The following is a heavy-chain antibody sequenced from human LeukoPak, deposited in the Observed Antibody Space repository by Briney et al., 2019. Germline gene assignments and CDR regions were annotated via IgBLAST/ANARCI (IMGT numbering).Heavy chain of an antibody. CDR1: GYAFTDCH. V-gene: IGHV1-2*04. CDR2: INPNTGVT. CDR3: ARELHSSWFDY. J-gene: IGHJ4*02. Sequence: ASVKVSCKASGYAFTDCHVHWVRQAPGQGLEWMGWINPNTGVTKYAQKFEGWVTITRDTSISTAYMALSRLRSDDTAIYNCARELHSSWFDYWGQGTLVTVSS. D-gene: IGHD6-13*01.